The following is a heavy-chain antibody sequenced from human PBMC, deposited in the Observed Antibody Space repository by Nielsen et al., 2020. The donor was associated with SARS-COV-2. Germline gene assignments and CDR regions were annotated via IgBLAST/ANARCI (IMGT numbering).Heavy chain of an antibody. V-gene: IGHV4-59*08. CDR1: GGSISSYY. D-gene: IGHD3-10*01. J-gene: IGHJ4*02. CDR3: ARGGCGESPDY. Sequence: GSLRLSCTVSGGSISSYYWSWIRQPPGKGLEWIGYIYYSGSTNYNPSLKSRVTISVDTSKNQFSLKLSSVTAADTAVYYCARGGCGESPDYWGQGTLVTVSS. CDR2: IYYSGST.